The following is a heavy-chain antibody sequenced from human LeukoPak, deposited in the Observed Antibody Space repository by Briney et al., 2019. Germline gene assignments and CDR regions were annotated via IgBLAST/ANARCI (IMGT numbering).Heavy chain of an antibody. CDR1: GFTVSSNY. CDR2: IYYSGST. CDR3: ARVSYMTTVSNFDY. D-gene: IGHD4-17*01. V-gene: IGHV4-31*02. Sequence: LRLSCAASGFTVSSNYMSWVRQHPGKGLEWIGYIYYSGSTYYNPSLKSRVTISVDTSKNQFSLKLSSVTAADTAVYYCARVSYMTTVSNFDYWGQGTLVTVSS. J-gene: IGHJ4*02.